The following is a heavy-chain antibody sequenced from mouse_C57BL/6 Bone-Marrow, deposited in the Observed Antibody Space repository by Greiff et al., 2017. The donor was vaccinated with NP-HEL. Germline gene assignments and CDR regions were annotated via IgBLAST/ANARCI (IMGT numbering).Heavy chain of an antibody. CDR3: ARERWLLRYFDV. Sequence: VQLQQSGPELVKPGASVKISCKASGYAFSSSWMNWVKQRPGKGLEWIGRIYPGDGDTNYNGKFKGKATLTADKSSSTAYMQLSSLTSEDSAVYFCARERWLLRYFDVWGTGTTVTVSS. D-gene: IGHD2-3*01. J-gene: IGHJ1*03. CDR2: IYPGDGDT. V-gene: IGHV1-82*01. CDR1: GYAFSSSW.